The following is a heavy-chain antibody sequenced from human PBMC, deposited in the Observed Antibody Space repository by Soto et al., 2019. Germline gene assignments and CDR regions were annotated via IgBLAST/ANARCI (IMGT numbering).Heavy chain of an antibody. Sequence: PGGSLSLSCAASGFTFSSYAMSWVRQAPGKGLEGVSAISGSGGSTYYADSVKGRFTISRDNSKKTLYLQMNSLRAEDTAVYYCAKALGSSPRYYFDYWGQGTLVTVSS. CDR1: GFTFSSYA. D-gene: IGHD6-6*01. V-gene: IGHV3-23*01. J-gene: IGHJ4*02. CDR3: AKALGSSPRYYFDY. CDR2: ISGSGGST.